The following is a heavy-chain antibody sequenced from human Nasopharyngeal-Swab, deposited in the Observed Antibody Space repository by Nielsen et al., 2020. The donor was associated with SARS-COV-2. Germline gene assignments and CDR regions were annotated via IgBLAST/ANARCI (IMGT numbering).Heavy chain of an antibody. Sequence: SETLSLTCTVSGGSISSYYWTWTRQSPGKGLEWIGYIYYSGSTDYNPSLKGRVTISVDTSKNQFSLKLSSVTAADTAVYYCARQENSYGLSYFDYWGQGTLVTVSS. D-gene: IGHD5-18*01. V-gene: IGHV4-59*08. CDR3: ARQENSYGLSYFDY. CDR2: IYYSGST. CDR1: GGSISSYY. J-gene: IGHJ4*02.